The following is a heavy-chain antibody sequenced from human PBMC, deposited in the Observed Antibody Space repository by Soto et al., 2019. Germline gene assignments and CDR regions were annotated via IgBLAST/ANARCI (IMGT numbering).Heavy chain of an antibody. CDR3: ARGGEVTAYYYYMDV. CDR2: INPSGGST. V-gene: IGHV1-46*03. D-gene: IGHD2-21*02. J-gene: IGHJ6*03. CDR1: GYTFTSYY. Sequence: ASVKVSCKASGYTFTSYYMHWVRQAPGQGLEWMGIINPSGGSTSYAQKFQGRVTMTRDTSTSTVYMELSSLRSEDTAVYYCARGGEVTAYYYYMDVWGKGTTVTVSS.